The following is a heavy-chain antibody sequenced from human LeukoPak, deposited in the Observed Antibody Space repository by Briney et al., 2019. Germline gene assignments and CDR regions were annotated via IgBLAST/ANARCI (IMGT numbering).Heavy chain of an antibody. D-gene: IGHD5-12*01. Sequence: PGGSLRLSCAASGFTVSSYAMHWVRQAPGKGLEWVAVISYDGSNKYYADSVKGRFTISRDNSKKTLYLQMNSLRAEDTAVYYCARDGGHVDIVATIRGYFDYWGQGTLVTVSS. J-gene: IGHJ4*02. CDR2: ISYDGSNK. CDR3: ARDGGHVDIVATIRGYFDY. V-gene: IGHV3-30-3*01. CDR1: GFTVSSYA.